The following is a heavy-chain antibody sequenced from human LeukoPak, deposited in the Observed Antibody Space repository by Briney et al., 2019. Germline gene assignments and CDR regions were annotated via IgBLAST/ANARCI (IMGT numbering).Heavy chain of an antibody. CDR3: ARASGSYFLAHFDY. CDR2: INHSGST. D-gene: IGHD1-26*01. Sequence: SETLSLTCAVYGGSFSGYYWSWIRQPPGKGLEWIGEINHSGSTNYNPSLKSRVTISVDTSKNQFSLKLSSVTAADTAVYYCARASGSYFLAHFDYWGQGTLVTVSS. J-gene: IGHJ4*02. CDR1: GGSFSGYY. V-gene: IGHV4-34*01.